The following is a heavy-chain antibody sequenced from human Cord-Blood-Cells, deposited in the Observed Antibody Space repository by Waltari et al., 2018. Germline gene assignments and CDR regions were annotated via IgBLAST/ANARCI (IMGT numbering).Heavy chain of an antibody. D-gene: IGHD6-13*01. CDR2: RSYDGSNK. V-gene: IGHV3-30*18. CDR3: AKEPTGYSSSWSFDY. J-gene: IGHJ4*02. CDR1: GCTFGSYG. Sequence: QVPLAESGGGVVQPRRSLRLPCAASGCTFGSYGVHWGRQAPGKGLEWVEVRSYDGSNKYYADAVKCRFTISRDNSKNTLYLQRNSLRAEDTAVYYCAKEPTGYSSSWSFDYWGQGTLVTVSS.